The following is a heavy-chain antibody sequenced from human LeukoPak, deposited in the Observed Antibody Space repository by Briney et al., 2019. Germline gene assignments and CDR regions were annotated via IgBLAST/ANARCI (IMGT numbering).Heavy chain of an antibody. CDR2: IRSNSKST. V-gene: IGHV3-21*01. D-gene: IGHD6-6*01. Sequence: GGSLRLSCAASGFSISSHSMNWVRQAPGKGLEWVSSIRSNSKSTYYADSVKGRFTISRDNAKNSLFLQMNSLRAEDTAVYYCAKSLAASVGWFDPWGQGTLVTVSS. CDR1: GFSISSHS. CDR3: AKSLAASVGWFDP. J-gene: IGHJ5*02.